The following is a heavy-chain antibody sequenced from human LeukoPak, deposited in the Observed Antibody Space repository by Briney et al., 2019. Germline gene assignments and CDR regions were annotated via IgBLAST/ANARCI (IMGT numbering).Heavy chain of an antibody. V-gene: IGHV3-23*01. Sequence: PGGSLRLSCAGSGFTFSSYAMSWVRQAPGKGLEWVSAISGSGGSAYYADSVKGRFTISRDNSKNTLYLQMNSLRAEDTAVYYCANFFLEYYGSGSYYPIWGRGTMVTVSS. J-gene: IGHJ3*02. CDR2: ISGSGGSA. CDR1: GFTFSSYA. D-gene: IGHD3-10*01. CDR3: ANFFLEYYGSGSYYPI.